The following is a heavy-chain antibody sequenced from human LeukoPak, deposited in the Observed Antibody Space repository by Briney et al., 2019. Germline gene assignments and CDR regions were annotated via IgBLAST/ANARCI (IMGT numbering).Heavy chain of an antibody. CDR2: ISYDGSNK. V-gene: IGHV3-30*03. J-gene: IGHJ4*02. Sequence: GGSLRLSCAASGFTFSSYEMNWVRQAPGKGLEWVAVISYDGSNKYYADSVKGRFTISRDNSKNTLYLQMNSLRAEDTAVYYCAYARSILTGVDYWGQGTLVTVSS. D-gene: IGHD3-9*01. CDR1: GFTFSSYE. CDR3: AYARSILTGVDY.